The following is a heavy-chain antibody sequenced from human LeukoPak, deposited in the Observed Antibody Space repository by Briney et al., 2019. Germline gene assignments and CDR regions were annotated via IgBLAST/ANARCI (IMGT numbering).Heavy chain of an antibody. J-gene: IGHJ4*02. Sequence: ASVKVSCKASGYTFTGYYMHWVRQAPGQGLEWMGRIIPILGIANYAQKFQGRVTITADKSTSTAYMELSSLRSEDTAVYYCAREGNCSGGSCYLLNWGQGTLVTVSS. CDR3: AREGNCSGGSCYLLN. D-gene: IGHD2-15*01. V-gene: IGHV1-69*04. CDR2: IIPILGIA. CDR1: GYTFTGYY.